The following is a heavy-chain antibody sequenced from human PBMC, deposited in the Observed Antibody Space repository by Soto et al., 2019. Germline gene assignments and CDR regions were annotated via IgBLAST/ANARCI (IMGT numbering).Heavy chain of an antibody. D-gene: IGHD3-10*01. J-gene: IGHJ6*03. CDR1: GYTFTSYY. Sequence: ASVKVSCKASGYTFTSYYMHWVRQAPGLGLEWMGIINPSGGSTSYAQKFQGRVTMTRDTSTSTVYMELSSLRSEDTAVYYCARDPSGSKNNYYYYYYMDVWGKGTTVTVSS. CDR3: ARDPSGSKNNYYYYYYMDV. CDR2: INPSGGST. V-gene: IGHV1-46*03.